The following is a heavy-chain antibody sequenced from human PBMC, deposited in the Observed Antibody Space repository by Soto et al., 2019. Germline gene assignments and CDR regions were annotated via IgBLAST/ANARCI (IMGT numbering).Heavy chain of an antibody. D-gene: IGHD3-10*01. CDR3: ARAASGYYYGSGSYYNCFDY. Sequence: SETLSLTCTVSGGSISSSSYYWGWIRQPPGKGLEWIGSIYYSGSTYYNPSLKSRVTISVDTSKNQFSLKLSSVTAADTAVYYCARAASGYYYGSGSYYNCFDYWGQGTLVTVSS. V-gene: IGHV4-39*01. CDR2: IYYSGST. J-gene: IGHJ4*02. CDR1: GGSISSSSYY.